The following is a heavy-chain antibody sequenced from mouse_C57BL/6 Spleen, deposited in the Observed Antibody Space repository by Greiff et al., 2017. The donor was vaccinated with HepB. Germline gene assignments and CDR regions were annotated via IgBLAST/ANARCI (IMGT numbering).Heavy chain of an antibody. CDR2: IYPRSGNT. V-gene: IGHV1-81*01. CDR1: GYTFTSYG. CDR3: AWGKGIYYAMDY. Sequence: QVQLKQSGAELARPGASVKLSCKASGYTFTSYGISWVKQRTGQGLEWIGEIYPRSGNTYYNEKFKGKATLTADKSSSTAYMELRSLTSEDSAVYFCAWGKGIYYAMDYWGQGTSVTVSS. D-gene: IGHD2-1*01. J-gene: IGHJ4*01.